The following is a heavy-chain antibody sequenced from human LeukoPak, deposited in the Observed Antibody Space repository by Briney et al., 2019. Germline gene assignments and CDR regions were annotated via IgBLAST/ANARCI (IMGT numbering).Heavy chain of an antibody. CDR3: ARDLYSSGRNNRFDP. J-gene: IGHJ5*02. CDR1: GGSISSYY. CDR2: IYTSGST. Sequence: PSETLSLTCTVSGGSISSYYWSWIRQPAGKGLEWIGRIYTSGSTNYNPSLKSRVTMSVDTSKNQFSLKLSSVTAADTAVYYCARDLYSSGRNNRFDPWGQGTLVTVSS. V-gene: IGHV4-4*07. D-gene: IGHD6-19*01.